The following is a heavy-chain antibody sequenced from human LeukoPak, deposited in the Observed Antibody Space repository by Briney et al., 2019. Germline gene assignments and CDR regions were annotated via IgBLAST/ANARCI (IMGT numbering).Heavy chain of an antibody. CDR2: IYSSGST. Sequence: SQTLSLTCTVSGGSIRSGDYFWSWIRQPAGKGLEWIGRIYSSGSTDYGPSLKSRVTMSVDTSKNQFSLKLTSVTAADTAIYYCARWRSAGLDYWGQGTQVTVSS. J-gene: IGHJ4*02. V-gene: IGHV4-61*02. D-gene: IGHD6-19*01. CDR1: GGSIRSGDYF. CDR3: ARWRSAGLDY.